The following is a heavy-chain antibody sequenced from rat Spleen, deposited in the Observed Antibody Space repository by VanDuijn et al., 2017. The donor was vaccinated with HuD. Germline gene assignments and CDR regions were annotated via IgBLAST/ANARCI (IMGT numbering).Heavy chain of an antibody. V-gene: IGHV5-22*01. CDR1: GFNFSDYF. CDR3: ARLSNSGYARFAN. CDR2: ISYEGSNT. J-gene: IGHJ2*01. Sequence: EVQLVESDGGLVQPGRSLRLSCAASGFNFSDYFMAWVRQAPTKGLEWVASISYEGSNTYYGDSVKGRFTISRDHAKSTLYLQMNSLRSEDTATYYCARLSNSGYARFANWGQGGMVTVSS. D-gene: IGHD4-3*01.